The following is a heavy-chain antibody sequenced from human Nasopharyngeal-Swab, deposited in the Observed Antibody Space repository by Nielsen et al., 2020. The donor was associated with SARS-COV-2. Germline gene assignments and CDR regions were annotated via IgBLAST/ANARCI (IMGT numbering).Heavy chain of an antibody. CDR1: VGSFSSYF. CDR3: ARGSYYYDSSGYYLDY. V-gene: IGHV1-69*04. J-gene: IGHJ4*02. Sequence: SVTVSFKASVGSFSSYFIRWVRQAPGQGLEWMGRIIPILGIANYAQKFQGRVTITADKSTSTAYMELSSLRSEDTAVYYCARGSYYYDSSGYYLDYWGQGTLVTVSS. D-gene: IGHD3-22*01. CDR2: IIPILGIA.